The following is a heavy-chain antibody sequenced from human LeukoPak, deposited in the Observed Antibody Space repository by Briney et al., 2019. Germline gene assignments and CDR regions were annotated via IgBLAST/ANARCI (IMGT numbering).Heavy chain of an antibody. CDR2: ISVNGGA. V-gene: IGHV3-23*01. Sequence: GGSLRLSCAASGFTFNSFVMSWVRQAPGKGLEWVSSISVNGGASYADSVKGRFTISRDNSKNTLYLQMNSLRAEDTAVYYCAKPRQLLHFDYWGQGTLVTVSS. D-gene: IGHD2-2*01. J-gene: IGHJ4*02. CDR1: GFTFNSFV. CDR3: AKPRQLLHFDY.